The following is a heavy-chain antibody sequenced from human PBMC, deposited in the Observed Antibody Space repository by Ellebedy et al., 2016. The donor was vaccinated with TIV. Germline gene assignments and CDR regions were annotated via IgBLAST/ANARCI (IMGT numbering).Heavy chain of an antibody. J-gene: IGHJ6*03. CDR1: GYTFTSYD. D-gene: IGHD6-13*01. CDR2: MNPNSGNT. V-gene: IGHV1-8*01. CDR3: ARVSSSWYGYCHYMDV. Sequence: ASVKVSCXASGYTFTSYDINWVRQATGQGLEWMGWMNPNSGNTGYAQKFQGRVTMTRNTSISTAYMELSSLRSEDTAVYYCARVSSSWYGYCHYMDVWGKGTTVTVSS.